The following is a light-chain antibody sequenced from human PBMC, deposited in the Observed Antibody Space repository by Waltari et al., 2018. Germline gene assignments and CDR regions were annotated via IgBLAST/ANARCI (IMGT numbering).Light chain of an antibody. CDR1: SLDVGGYDF. CDR3: TSYTSRHTLV. CDR2: DVN. Sequence: QSALTQPASVSGSPGQSITISCTGSSLDVGGYDFVSWYRQHPGKAPKVVIFDVNNRPSGGSDRVSGSKSGNTASLTISGLQAEDEGDYYCTSYTSRHTLVFGGGTKVTVL. J-gene: IGLJ1*01. V-gene: IGLV2-14*01.